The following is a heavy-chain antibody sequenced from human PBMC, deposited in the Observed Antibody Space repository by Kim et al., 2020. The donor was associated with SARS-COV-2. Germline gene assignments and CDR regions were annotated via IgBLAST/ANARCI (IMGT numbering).Heavy chain of an antibody. V-gene: IGHV4-34*01. Sequence: SETLSLTCAVYGGSFSGYYWSWIRQPPGKGLEWIGEINHSGSTNYNPSLKSRVTISVDTSKNQFSLKLSSVTAADTAVYSCARNRLLWFGRHTSRGMDV. D-gene: IGHD3-10*01. CDR3: ARNRLLWFGRHTSRGMDV. J-gene: IGHJ6*01. CDR2: INHSGST. CDR1: GGSFSGYY.